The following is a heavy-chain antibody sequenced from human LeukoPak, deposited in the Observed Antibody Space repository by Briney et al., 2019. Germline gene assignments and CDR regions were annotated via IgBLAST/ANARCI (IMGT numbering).Heavy chain of an antibody. D-gene: IGHD3-22*01. Sequence: PGGSLRLSCAASGFTFSSYEMNWVRQAPGKGLEWVSYISSSGSTIYYADSVKGRFTISRDNAKNSLYLQMNSLRAEDTAVYYCAREGIDYDSSGPHYYFDYWGQGTLVTVSS. V-gene: IGHV3-48*03. J-gene: IGHJ4*02. CDR2: ISSSGSTI. CDR1: GFTFSSYE. CDR3: AREGIDYDSSGPHYYFDY.